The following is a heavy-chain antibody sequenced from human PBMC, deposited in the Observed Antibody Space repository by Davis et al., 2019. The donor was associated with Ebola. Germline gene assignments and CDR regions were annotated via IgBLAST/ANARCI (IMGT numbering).Heavy chain of an antibody. CDR1: AGSFSDYY. J-gene: IGHJ3*01. V-gene: IGHV4-34*01. Sequence: PSETLSLICDVYAGSFSDYYWSWVRQSPGKGLEWIGEINPTGGTGYNPSLTSRVTISVDTSRNLLSLKLSSVTVADTAVYYCARHRYGGHKTFDFWGQGTKVTVS. CDR3: ARHRYGGHKTFDF. D-gene: IGHD5-12*01. CDR2: INPTGGT.